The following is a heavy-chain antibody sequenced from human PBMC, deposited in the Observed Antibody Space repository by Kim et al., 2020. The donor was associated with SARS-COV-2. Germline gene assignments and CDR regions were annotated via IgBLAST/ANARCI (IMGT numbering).Heavy chain of an antibody. CDR2: GT. J-gene: IGHJ4*02. Sequence: GTNYAQKFQGRVTMTRDTSVTTAYMELSSLRSDDTAVYYCARGAPDSGYVYWGQGALVTVSS. CDR3: ARGAPDSGYVY. D-gene: IGHD5-12*01. V-gene: IGHV1-2*02.